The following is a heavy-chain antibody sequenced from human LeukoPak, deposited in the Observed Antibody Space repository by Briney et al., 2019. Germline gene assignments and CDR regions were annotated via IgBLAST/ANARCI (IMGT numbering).Heavy chain of an antibody. J-gene: IGHJ4*02. V-gene: IGHV3-48*03. CDR2: ISSSGSTI. D-gene: IGHD3-22*01. CDR1: GFTFSSYI. Sequence: SGGSLRLSCAASGFTFSSYIMNWVRQAPGKGLEWVSYISSSGSTIYYADSVKGRFTISRDNAKNSLYLQMNSLRAEDTAVYYCARDRHQYYYDSSGFFWGQGTLVSVSS. CDR3: ARDRHQYYYDSSGFF.